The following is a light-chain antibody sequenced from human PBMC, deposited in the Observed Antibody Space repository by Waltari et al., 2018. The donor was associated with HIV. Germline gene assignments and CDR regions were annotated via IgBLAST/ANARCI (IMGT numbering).Light chain of an antibody. Sequence: DIVMTQSPDYLAVSLGERAIINCKSSQSVLYSSNNKNYLAWYQQKPGQPPKLLIYWASTRESGVPNRFSGSGSGTDFTLTISSLQAEDVAVYYCQQYYSTPRTFGQGTKVEIK. CDR1: QSVLYSSNNKNY. CDR3: QQYYSTPRT. CDR2: WAS. V-gene: IGKV4-1*01. J-gene: IGKJ1*01.